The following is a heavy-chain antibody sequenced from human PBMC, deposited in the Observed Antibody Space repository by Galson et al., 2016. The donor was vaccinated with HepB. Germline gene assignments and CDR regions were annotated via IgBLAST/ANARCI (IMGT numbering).Heavy chain of an antibody. D-gene: IGHD2-15*01. CDR3: ARVNERIGRFFEF. J-gene: IGHJ4*02. CDR2: ITSGNGNI. Sequence: SVKVSCKASGYTFTSYPLHWVRQAPGQRLECMGWITSGNGNIRYTEQFQGRVTITADESTNTAYMEVTSLRSEDTAMYYCARVNERIGRFFEFWGQGTLVTVSS. CDR1: GYTFTSYP. V-gene: IGHV1-3*04.